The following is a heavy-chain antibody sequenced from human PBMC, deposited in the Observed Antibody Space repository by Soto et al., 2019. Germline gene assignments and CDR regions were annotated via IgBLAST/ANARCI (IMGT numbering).Heavy chain of an antibody. D-gene: IGHD3-22*01. CDR2: ISAYNGDT. V-gene: IGHV1-18*04. CDR1: GYTFTNYG. Sequence: QVQLVQSGAEVKKPGASVKVSCKASGYTFTNYGISWVRQAPGQGLEWMGWISAYNGDTNYAQKLQGRVTMTTDTSTSTAYMELRSLRSDDTAVYYCARPKMSSGYRAYYYYGMDVWGQGTTVTVSS. CDR3: ARPKMSSGYRAYYYYGMDV. J-gene: IGHJ6*02.